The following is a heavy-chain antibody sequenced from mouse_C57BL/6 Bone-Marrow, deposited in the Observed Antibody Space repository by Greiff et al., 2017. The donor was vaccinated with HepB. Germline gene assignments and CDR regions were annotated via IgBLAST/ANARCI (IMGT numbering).Heavy chain of an antibody. CDR3: TYPMVTTRYGG. V-gene: IGHV6-3*01. D-gene: IGHD2-2*01. Sequence: EVKLMESGGDLVKPGGSLKLSCAASGFTFGSYGMSWVRQTPEQGLEWVAQIRLKSDNYATPSAESVKGTFTISRDESKSSVYLQMHNLRAEDTGIYYCTYPMVTTRYGGWGQGTTLTVSS. J-gene: IGHJ2*01. CDR2: IRLKSDNYAT. CDR1: GFTFGSYG.